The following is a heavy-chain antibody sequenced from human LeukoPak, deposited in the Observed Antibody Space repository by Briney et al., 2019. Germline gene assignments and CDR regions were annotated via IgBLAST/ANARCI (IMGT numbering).Heavy chain of an antibody. CDR1: GFTFSSYA. CDR2: IYSGGNT. D-gene: IGHD2-2*01. V-gene: IGHV3-66*01. Sequence: SGGSLRLSCAASGFTFSSYAMHWVRQAPGKGLEWVSVIYSGGNTYYADSVKGRFTISRDNSKNTLYLQMNSLRAEDTAVYYCARWDIVVVPAATPAAFDIWGQGTMVTVSS. CDR3: ARWDIVVVPAATPAAFDI. J-gene: IGHJ3*02.